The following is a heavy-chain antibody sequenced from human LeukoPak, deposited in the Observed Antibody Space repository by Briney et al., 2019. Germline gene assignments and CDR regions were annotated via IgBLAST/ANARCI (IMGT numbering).Heavy chain of an antibody. CDR1: GFTFSSYA. D-gene: IGHD3-16*02. V-gene: IGHV3-48*02. J-gene: IGHJ3*01. CDR3: ARGPLGELSPDTFDF. Sequence: PGGSLRLSCAASGFTFSSYAMSWVRQAPGKGLEWVSYISSSSKTIYYADSVKGRFTISRDSAENLLYLQMNSLRDEDTAVYFCARGPLGELSPDTFDFWGHGTMVTVSS. CDR2: ISSSSKTI.